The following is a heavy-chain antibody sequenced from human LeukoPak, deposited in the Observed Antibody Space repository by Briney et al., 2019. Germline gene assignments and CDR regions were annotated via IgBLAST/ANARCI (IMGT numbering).Heavy chain of an antibody. D-gene: IGHD1-26*01. J-gene: IGHJ6*03. CDR2: INHSGST. Sequence: LRLSCAASGFTFSSYEMSWIRQPPGKGLEWIGEINHSGSTNYNPSLKSRVTISVDTSKNQFSLKLSSVTAADTAVYYCARGQSGSYYPYYYYYMDVWGKGTTVTVSS. CDR1: GFTFSSYE. V-gene: IGHV4-34*01. CDR3: ARGQSGSYYPYYYYYMDV.